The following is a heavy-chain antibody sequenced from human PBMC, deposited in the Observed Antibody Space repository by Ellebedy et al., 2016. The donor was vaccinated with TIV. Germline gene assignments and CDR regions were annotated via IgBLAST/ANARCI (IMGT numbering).Heavy chain of an antibody. V-gene: IGHV4-59*01. Sequence: GSLRLXXTVSGGSISRYYWSWIRQPPGKGLEWIGYIYYSGSTNYNPSLKSRVTISVDTSKNQFSLKLSSVTAADTAVYYCARGPGGYVDYWGQGTLVTVSS. CDR1: GGSISRYY. D-gene: IGHD3-10*01. J-gene: IGHJ4*02. CDR3: ARGPGGYVDY. CDR2: IYYSGST.